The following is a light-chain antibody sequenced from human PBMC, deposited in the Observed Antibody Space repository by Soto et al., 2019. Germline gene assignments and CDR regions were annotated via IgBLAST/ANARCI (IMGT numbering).Light chain of an antibody. Sequence: AIQMTQSPSSLSASIGDRVTITCRASQGIRNVLGWFQQKPGKAPKLLINAASNLQSGVPSRFSGSGSGTDFTLTISSLQPEDFATYYCKQSYSTITCGQGKRREIK. CDR3: KQSYSTIT. CDR1: QGIRNV. V-gene: IGKV1-6*01. J-gene: IGKJ5*01. CDR2: AAS.